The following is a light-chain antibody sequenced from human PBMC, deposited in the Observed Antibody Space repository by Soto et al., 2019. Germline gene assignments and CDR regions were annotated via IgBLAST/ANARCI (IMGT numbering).Light chain of an antibody. Sequence: DTQLTQSPSSLSASVGDRVTITCQASQHISDYLNWYQQKPGQAPKLLIYDASKLETGVPSRFSGSGSGTDFTFTISSLQHEDTATYYCHQYFNPRTFGGGTKVEV. V-gene: IGKV1-33*01. CDR2: DAS. J-gene: IGKJ4*01. CDR1: QHISDY. CDR3: HQYFNPRT.